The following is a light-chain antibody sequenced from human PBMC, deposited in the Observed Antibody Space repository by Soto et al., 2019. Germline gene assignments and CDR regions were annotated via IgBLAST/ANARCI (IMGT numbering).Light chain of an antibody. CDR2: KAA. CDR3: QQYNSYPLI. J-gene: IGKJ4*01. V-gene: IGKV1-5*03. CDR1: QSISSW. Sequence: DIQMTQSPSTLSASVGDRVTITCRASQSISSWLAWYQQKPGKAPKLLIYKAASLESGVPSRFSGSGSGTGFTPTSSSLHPDVFATYYYQQYNSYPLIFGGGTNVGIK.